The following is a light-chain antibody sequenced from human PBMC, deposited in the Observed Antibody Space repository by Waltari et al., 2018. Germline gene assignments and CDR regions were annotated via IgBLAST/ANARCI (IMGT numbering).Light chain of an antibody. CDR1: NIGTYS. CDR2: YDR. CDR3: HVWHPHVDPGV. J-gene: IGLJ1*01. Sequence: SYVVTQPPSVSVAPGEPATITCGADNIGTYSVPWYQQKAGQAPVLVIFYDRDRPSGIPDRFSGSNSGNTATLTISRVEAGDEARYYCHVWHPHVDPGVFGTGTEVTVL. V-gene: IGLV3-21*04.